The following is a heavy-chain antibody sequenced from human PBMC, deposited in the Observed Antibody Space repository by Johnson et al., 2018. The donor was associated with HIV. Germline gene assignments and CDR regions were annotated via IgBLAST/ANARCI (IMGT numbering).Heavy chain of an antibody. Sequence: VQLVESGGGLVKPGGSLRLSCAASGFTFSHAWMTWVRQAPGKGLEWVGSIKSKTDGGTTDYAAPVKGRFTISRDDSKNTLYLQMNSLKTEDTAVYYCTTLAESSSSMYAFDIWGQGTMLTVSS. V-gene: IGHV3-15*01. CDR3: TTLAESSSSMYAFDI. D-gene: IGHD6-6*01. CDR1: GFTFSHAW. CDR2: IKSKTDGGTT. J-gene: IGHJ3*02.